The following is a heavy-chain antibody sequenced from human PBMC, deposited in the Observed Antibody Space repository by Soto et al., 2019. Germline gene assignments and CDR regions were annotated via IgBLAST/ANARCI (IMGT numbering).Heavy chain of an antibody. D-gene: IGHD2-15*01. CDR1: GFSLSTSGVG. CDR2: IYWDDDK. V-gene: IGHV2-5*02. J-gene: IGHJ5*02. CDR3: AHRGGSGPQDDNWFDP. Sequence: SGPALVNPTQTLTLTCTFSGFSLSTSGVGVGWIRQPPGKALEWLALIYWDDDKRYSPSLKSRLTITKDTSKNQVVLTMTNMDPVDTATHYCAHRGGSGPQDDNWFDPWGQGTLVTVSS.